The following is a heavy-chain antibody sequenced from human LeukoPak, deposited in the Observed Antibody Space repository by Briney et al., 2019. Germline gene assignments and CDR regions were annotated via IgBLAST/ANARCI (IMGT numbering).Heavy chain of an antibody. CDR2: ISGSGGST. J-gene: IGHJ4*02. CDR1: GFTFSSYA. V-gene: IGHV3-23*01. D-gene: IGHD6-19*01. CDR3: AKEGGWYPSSFAY. Sequence: GGSLRLSCAASGFTFSSYAMSWVRQAPGKGLEWVSAISGSGGSTYYADSEKGRFTISSNNYKNTLHLRINGLIAEDTAVYYCAKEGGWYPSSFAYWGQGTLVTVSS.